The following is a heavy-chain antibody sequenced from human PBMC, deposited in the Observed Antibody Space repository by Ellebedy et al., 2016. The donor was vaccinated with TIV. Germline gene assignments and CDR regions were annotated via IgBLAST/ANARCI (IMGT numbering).Heavy chain of an antibody. J-gene: IGHJ5*02. V-gene: IGHV3-23*01. D-gene: IGHD3-10*01. Sequence: GESLKISCAASGFIFSNSGMNWVRQAPGKGLEWVSSISPNGVTTPYADSVKGRFTISRDNFKSMLYLQMNNPGVEDTAVYYCARSAGSGTYVHWFDPWGQGTLVTVSS. CDR3: ARSAGSGTYVHWFDP. CDR1: GFIFSNSG. CDR2: ISPNGVTT.